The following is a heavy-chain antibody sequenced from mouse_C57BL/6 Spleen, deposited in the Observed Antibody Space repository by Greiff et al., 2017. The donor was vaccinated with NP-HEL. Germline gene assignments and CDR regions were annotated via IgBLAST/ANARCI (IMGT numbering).Heavy chain of an antibody. V-gene: IGHV1-55*01. CDR1: GYTFTSYW. Sequence: QVQLQQPGAELVKPGASVKMSCKASGYTFTSYWITWVKQRPGQGLEWIGDIYPGSGSTNYNEKFKSKAPLTVDTSSSPAYMQRSSLTSEDSAVYYCARRDYDYESLYYAMDDWGQGTSVTVSS. CDR2: IYPGSGST. J-gene: IGHJ4*01. D-gene: IGHD2-4*01. CDR3: ARRDYDYESLYYAMDD.